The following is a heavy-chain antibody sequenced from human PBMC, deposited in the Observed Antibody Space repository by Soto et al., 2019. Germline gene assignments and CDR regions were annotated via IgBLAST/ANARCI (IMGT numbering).Heavy chain of an antibody. D-gene: IGHD2-2*01. CDR3: AKEMGYCSSTSCYGAYFDY. Sequence: GGSLRLSCAASGFTFSSYGMHWVRQAPGKGLEWVAVISYDGSNKYYADSGKGRFTISRDNSKNTLYMQMNSLRAEDTAVYYCAKEMGYCSSTSCYGAYFDYWGQGTLVTVSS. J-gene: IGHJ4*02. V-gene: IGHV3-30*18. CDR1: GFTFSSYG. CDR2: ISYDGSNK.